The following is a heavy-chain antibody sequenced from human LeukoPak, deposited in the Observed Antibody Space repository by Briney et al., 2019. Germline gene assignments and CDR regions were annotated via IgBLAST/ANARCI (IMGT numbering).Heavy chain of an antibody. Sequence: GGSLRLSCTASGFTFGDYAMSWVRQAPGKGLEWVGFIRSKAYGGTTGYAASVKGRFTISRDDSKSIAYLQMNSLKTEDTAVYYCTRLAPPPPPLFDYWGQGTLVTVSS. J-gene: IGHJ4*02. CDR3: TRLAPPPPPLFDY. CDR2: IRSKAYGGTT. V-gene: IGHV3-49*04. CDR1: GFTFGDYA.